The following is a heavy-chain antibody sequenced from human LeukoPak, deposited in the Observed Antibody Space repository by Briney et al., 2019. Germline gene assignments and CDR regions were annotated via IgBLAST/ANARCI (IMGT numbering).Heavy chain of an antibody. CDR2: ISPICGIA. Sequence: SVTVSCKASGGAFSSYGISWVRQAPGQGLEWMGGISPICGIAKYAQQFQGRVTITADKSTSTAYMELSSLRSEDTAVYYCARDLKTIFGVVIPYFDYWGQGTLVTVSS. J-gene: IGHJ4*02. D-gene: IGHD3-3*01. V-gene: IGHV1-69*17. CDR1: GGAFSSYG. CDR3: ARDLKTIFGVVIPYFDY.